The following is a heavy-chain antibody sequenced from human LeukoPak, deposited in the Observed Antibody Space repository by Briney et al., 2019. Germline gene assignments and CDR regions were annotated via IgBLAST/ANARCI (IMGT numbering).Heavy chain of an antibody. CDR1: GFTFSSYS. J-gene: IGHJ4*02. D-gene: IGHD3-22*01. V-gene: IGHV3-21*01. CDR3: ARISGYYYDSSGPNFDY. CDR2: ISSSSSYI. Sequence: PGGSLRLSCAASGFTFSSYSMNWVRQAPGKGLERVSSISSSSSYIYYADSVKGRFTISRDNAKNSLYLQMNSLRAEDTAVYYCARISGYYYDSSGPNFDYWGQGTLVTVSS.